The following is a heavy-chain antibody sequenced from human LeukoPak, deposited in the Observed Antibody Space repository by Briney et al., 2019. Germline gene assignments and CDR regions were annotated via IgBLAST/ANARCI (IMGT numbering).Heavy chain of an antibody. CDR3: ARDHVGASDY. J-gene: IGHJ4*02. V-gene: IGHV3-21*01. CDR2: ISSSSSYI. CDR1: GFTFSTCA. D-gene: IGHD1-26*01. Sequence: GGSLRLSCAASGFTFSTCAMSWVRQAPGKGLEWASSISSSSSYIYYADSVKGRFTISRDNAKNSLYLQMNSLRAEDTAVYYCARDHVGASDYWGQGTLVTVSS.